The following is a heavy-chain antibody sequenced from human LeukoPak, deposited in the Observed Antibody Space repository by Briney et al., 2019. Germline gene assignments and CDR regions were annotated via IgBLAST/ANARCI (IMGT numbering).Heavy chain of an antibody. CDR3: AKDLRQKTTLDPGY. CDR2: ISYDGSNK. CDR1: GFTFSSYA. V-gene: IGHV3-30-3*01. Sequence: PGGSLRLSCAASGFTFSSYAMHWVRQAPGKGLEWVAVISYDGSNKYYADSVKGRFTISRDNSKNTLYLQMNSLRADDTAVYYCAKDLRQKTTLDPGYWGQGTLVTVSS. J-gene: IGHJ4*02. D-gene: IGHD3-16*02.